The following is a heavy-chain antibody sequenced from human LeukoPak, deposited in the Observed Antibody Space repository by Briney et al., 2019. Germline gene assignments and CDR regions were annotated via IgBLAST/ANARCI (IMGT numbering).Heavy chain of an antibody. J-gene: IGHJ6*03. CDR3: ARAPRGKIGTYYMDL. D-gene: IGHD1-1*01. V-gene: IGHV4-34*01. CDR2: INHSGST. Sequence: PSETLSLTCAVYGGSFSGYYWSWIRQPPGKGLEWIGEINHSGSTNYNPSLKSRVTISVDTSKNQFSLKLNSVTAADTAVYYCARAPRGKIGTYYMDLWGKGTTVTISS. CDR1: GGSFSGYY.